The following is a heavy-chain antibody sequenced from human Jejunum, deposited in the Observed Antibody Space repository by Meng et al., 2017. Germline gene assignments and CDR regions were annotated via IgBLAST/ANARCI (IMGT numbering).Heavy chain of an antibody. CDR2: IHYIGRT. CDR3: ARAKVTPMGYWFDP. V-gene: IGHV4-30-4*01. CDR1: GGSISSDDYY. J-gene: IGHJ5*02. Sequence: QVQLQESGPGLVKPSQTLSLTCTVSGGSISSDDYYWSWLRQPPGKGLEWIGYIHYIGRTFYNPSLKSRVTISLDTSKNQFSLNLRSVAAADTAVYYCARAKVTPMGYWFDPWGQGTLVTVSS. D-gene: IGHD2-21*02.